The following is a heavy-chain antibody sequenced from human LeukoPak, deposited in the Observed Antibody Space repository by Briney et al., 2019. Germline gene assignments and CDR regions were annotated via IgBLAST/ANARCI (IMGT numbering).Heavy chain of an antibody. CDR1: GFTFDDYG. CDR3: ARRFDL. Sequence: PGGSLGLSCAASGFTFDDYGMNWVRQVPGKGLEWVSGINRNGGSTGYADSVKGRFTISRDNAKSSLYLQMNTLRAEDTALYYCARRFDLWGRGTLVTVSS. CDR2: INRNGGST. J-gene: IGHJ2*01. V-gene: IGHV3-20*04.